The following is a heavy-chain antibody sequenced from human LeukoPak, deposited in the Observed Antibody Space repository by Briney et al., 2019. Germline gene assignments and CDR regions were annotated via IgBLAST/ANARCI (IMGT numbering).Heavy chain of an antibody. CDR3: ARNSYDFWSGSFDY. CDR1: GYTFTDYY. J-gene: IGHJ4*02. V-gene: IGHV1-69-2*01. CDR2: VDPEDGET. Sequence: ASVKVSCKVSGYTFTDYYIHWVQQAPGKGLEWMGLVDPEDGETIYAEKFQGRVTITADTSTDTAYMELSSLRSEDTAVYYCARNSYDFWSGSFDYWGQGTLVTVSS. D-gene: IGHD3-3*01.